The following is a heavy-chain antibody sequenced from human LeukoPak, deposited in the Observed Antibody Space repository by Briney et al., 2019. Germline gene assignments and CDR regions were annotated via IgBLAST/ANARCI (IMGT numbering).Heavy chain of an antibody. J-gene: IGHJ6*02. CDR3: ARLDSSGYYTLDV. CDR2: INISGNA. Sequence: SLTCTXSGDSLSIYYWSWIRQPAGKGLEWIGRINISGNAKYNASLQSRVTISVDPSKNQFSLLMFSVTAADTAVYYCARLDSSGYYTLDVWGQGTTVTVSS. CDR1: GDSLSIYY. V-gene: IGHV4-4*07. D-gene: IGHD3-22*01.